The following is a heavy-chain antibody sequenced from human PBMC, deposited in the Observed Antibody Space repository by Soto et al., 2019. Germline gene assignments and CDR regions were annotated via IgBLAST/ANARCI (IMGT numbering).Heavy chain of an antibody. CDR2: IYHTGKT. V-gene: IGHV4-31*03. D-gene: IGHD2-15*01. Sequence: SETLSLTCTVSGDAIYIGGYYWTWIRQHPGKGLEWIGYIYHTGKTYYNPSLESRVTMSVDTSKNQFSLKLASVTAADTAVYYCARGVAGRKFWGQGTLVTVSS. CDR1: GDAIYIGGYY. CDR3: ARGVAGRKF. J-gene: IGHJ4*02.